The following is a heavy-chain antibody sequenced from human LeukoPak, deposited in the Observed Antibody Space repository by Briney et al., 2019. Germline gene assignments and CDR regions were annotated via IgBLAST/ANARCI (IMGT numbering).Heavy chain of an antibody. CDR1: GFAFSSYS. CDR3: AIVGGDSP. D-gene: IGHD2-21*01. V-gene: IGHV3-21*01. CDR2: ISSSSSYI. Sequence: GGSLRPSCAASGFAFSSYSMNWVRQAPGKGLEWVSSISSSSSYIYYADSVKGRFTISRDNAKNSLYLQMNSLRAEDTAVYYCAIVGGDSPWGQGTMVTVSS. J-gene: IGHJ3*01.